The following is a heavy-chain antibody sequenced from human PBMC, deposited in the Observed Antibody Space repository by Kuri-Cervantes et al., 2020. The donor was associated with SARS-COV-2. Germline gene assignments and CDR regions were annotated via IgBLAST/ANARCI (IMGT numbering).Heavy chain of an antibody. J-gene: IGHJ6*03. CDR3: ARDQGGYYMDV. CDR1: GGSFSGYY. D-gene: IGHD3-16*01. CDR2: INHSGST. V-gene: IGHV4-34*01. Sequence: ADTLSVSCAAYGGSFSGYYWTWIRQPPGKGLEWIGEINHSGSTNYNPSLKSRVTRSVDTTKNQFSLKLSSVTAADAAVVYCARDQGGYYMDVWGNGTTVTVSS.